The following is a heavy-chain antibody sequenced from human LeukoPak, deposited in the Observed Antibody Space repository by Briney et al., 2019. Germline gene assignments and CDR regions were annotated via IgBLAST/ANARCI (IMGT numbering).Heavy chain of an antibody. CDR3: ARVYSSGWPYYFDY. Sequence: SETLSLTCTVSGGSISSYYWSWIRQPPGKGLEWIGYIYYSGSTNYNPSLKSRVTISVDTSKNQFSLKLSSVTAADTAVYYCARVYSSGWPYYFDYWGQGTLVTVSS. D-gene: IGHD6-19*01. CDR2: IYYSGST. CDR1: GGSISSYY. V-gene: IGHV4-59*01. J-gene: IGHJ4*02.